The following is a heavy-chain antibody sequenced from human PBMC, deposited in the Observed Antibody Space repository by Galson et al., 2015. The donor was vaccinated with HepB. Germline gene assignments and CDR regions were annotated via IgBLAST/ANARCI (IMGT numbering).Heavy chain of an antibody. CDR3: AGPTSGWYVYGY. CDR2: IGAGGNSI. CDR1: GFSFSSYA. Sequence: SLRLSCAASGFSFSSYAMSWVRQAPGKGLEWVSIIGAGGNSIYYADSVKGRFTISRDNSKNTLYVQMNNLRAEDTAVYYCAGPTSGWYVYGYWGQGTLVTVSS. V-gene: IGHV3-23*01. D-gene: IGHD6-19*01. J-gene: IGHJ4*02.